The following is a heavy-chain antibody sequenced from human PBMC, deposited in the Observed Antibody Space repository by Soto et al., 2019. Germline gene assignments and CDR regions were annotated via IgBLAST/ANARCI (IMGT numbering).Heavy chain of an antibody. CDR2: IIPIFGTA. J-gene: IGHJ5*02. Sequence: QVQLVQSGAEVKKPGSSVKVSCKASGGTFSSYAISWVRQAPGQGLEWMGGIIPIFGTANYAQKFQGRVTITADESTSTAYMELSSLRSEDTAVYYCARERSSIAARPVGRESNWFDPWGQGTLVTVSS. D-gene: IGHD6-6*01. V-gene: IGHV1-69*01. CDR3: ARERSSIAARPVGRESNWFDP. CDR1: GGTFSSYA.